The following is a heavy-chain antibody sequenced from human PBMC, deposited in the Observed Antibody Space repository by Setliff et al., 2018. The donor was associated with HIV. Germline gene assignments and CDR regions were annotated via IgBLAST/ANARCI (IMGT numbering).Heavy chain of an antibody. CDR3: ARRGRFTGGYSYGSDYFEY. V-gene: IGHV4-4*02. Sequence: KPSETLSLTCAVSGGSISSDNWWSWVRQPPGKGLEWIGEIYHSGSTNYNPSLKSRVTISVDKSKNQFSLKLSSVTAADTAMYHCARRGRFTGGYSYGSDYFEYWGQGTLVTVSS. D-gene: IGHD5-18*01. CDR1: GGSISSDNW. J-gene: IGHJ4*02. CDR2: IYHSGST.